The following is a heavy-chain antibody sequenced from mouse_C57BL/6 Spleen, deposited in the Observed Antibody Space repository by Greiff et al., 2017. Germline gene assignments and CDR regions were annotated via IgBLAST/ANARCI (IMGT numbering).Heavy chain of an antibody. CDR3: ARGYYDYDRFAY. J-gene: IGHJ3*01. Sequence: QVHVKQSGAELVKPGASVKLSCKASGYTFTSYWMQWVKQRPGQGLEWIGEIDPSDSYTNYNQKFKGKATLTVDTSSSTAYMQLSSLTSEDSAVYYCARGYYDYDRFAYWGQGTLVTVSA. D-gene: IGHD2-4*01. V-gene: IGHV1-50*01. CDR2: IDPSDSYT. CDR1: GYTFTSYW.